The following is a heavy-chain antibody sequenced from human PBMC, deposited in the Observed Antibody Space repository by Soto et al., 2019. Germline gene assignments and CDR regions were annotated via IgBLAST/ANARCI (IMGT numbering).Heavy chain of an antibody. J-gene: IGHJ4*02. Sequence: SLRLSCAASGFSFSSFGMHWVRQAPGKGLEWVAFNSYDGSNKYYADSVKGRFTISRDSSEKTLYLQMNSLRPEDTAVYYCAKALGELSPESYDYWGQGT. CDR2: NSYDGSNK. CDR3: AKALGELSPESYDY. CDR1: GFSFSSFG. D-gene: IGHD3-16*02. V-gene: IGHV3-30*18.